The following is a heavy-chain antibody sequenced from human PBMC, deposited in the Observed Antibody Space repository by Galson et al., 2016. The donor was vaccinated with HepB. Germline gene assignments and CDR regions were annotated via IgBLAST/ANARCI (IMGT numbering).Heavy chain of an antibody. D-gene: IGHD3-22*01. CDR3: AREKPMRASALDF. V-gene: IGHV3-7*03. J-gene: IGHJ4*02. Sequence: SLRLSCAASGFTFNNYWLSWVRQAPRKGLEWVANINQDGSVKPYVDSAKGRFAISRDNANNSLVLHMNSLRAEDTAVYFCAREKPMRASALDFWGQGTPVPVS. CDR1: GFTFNNYW. CDR2: INQDGSVK.